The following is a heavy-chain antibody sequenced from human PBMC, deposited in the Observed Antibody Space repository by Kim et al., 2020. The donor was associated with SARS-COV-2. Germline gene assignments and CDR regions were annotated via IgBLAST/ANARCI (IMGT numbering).Heavy chain of an antibody. D-gene: IGHD2-15*01. V-gene: IGHV5-51*01. CDR3: ARGYHCSGGSCSRFDY. J-gene: IGHJ4*02. CDR1: GYSFTSYW. CDR2: IYPGDSDT. Sequence: GESLRISCKGSGYSFTSYWIGWVRQMPGKGLEWMGIIYPGDSDTRYSPSFQGQVTISADKSISTAYLQWSSLKASDTAMYYCARGYHCSGGSCSRFDYWGQGTLVTVSS.